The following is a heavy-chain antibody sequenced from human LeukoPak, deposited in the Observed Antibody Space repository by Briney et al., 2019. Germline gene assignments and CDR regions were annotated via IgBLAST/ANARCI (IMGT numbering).Heavy chain of an antibody. CDR3: ARDGGQTTVTYYYYYGMDV. CDR2: ISSSSSYI. Sequence: ESGGGLVKPGGSLRLSCAASGFTFSSYSMNWVRQAPGKGLEGVSSISSSSSYIYYADSVKGRFTISSDNAKNSLYLQMNSLRAEDTAVYYCARDGGQTTVTYYYYYGMDVWGQGTTVTVSS. D-gene: IGHD4-17*01. V-gene: IGHV3-21*01. J-gene: IGHJ6*02. CDR1: GFTFSSYS.